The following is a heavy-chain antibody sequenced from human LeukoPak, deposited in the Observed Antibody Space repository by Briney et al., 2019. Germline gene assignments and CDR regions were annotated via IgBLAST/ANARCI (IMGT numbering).Heavy chain of an antibody. CDR3: VSGSGHYYN. Sequence: TSETLSLTCTVSGGSISSSTYYWGWIRQPPGKGLEWIGSIYYSGSTYYNPSLKSRVTISVDTSKNQFSLKLSSVTAADTAVYYCVSGSGHYYNWGQGILVTVSS. CDR2: IYYSGST. V-gene: IGHV4-39*01. J-gene: IGHJ4*02. D-gene: IGHD3-22*01. CDR1: GGSISSSTYY.